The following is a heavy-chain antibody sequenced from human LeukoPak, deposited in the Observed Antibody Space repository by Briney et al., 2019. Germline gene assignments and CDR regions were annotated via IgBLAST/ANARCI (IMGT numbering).Heavy chain of an antibody. Sequence: GESLKISCKGSGYSFTSYWIGWVRQMPGKGLEWMGIIYPGDSDTRYSPSFQGQVTISADKSINTAYLQWSSLKASDTAMYYCARLSGGYCNSTSCYSYFDYWGQGTLVTVSS. CDR3: ARLSGGYCNSTSCYSYFDY. J-gene: IGHJ4*02. V-gene: IGHV5-51*01. D-gene: IGHD2-2*01. CDR2: IYPGDSDT. CDR1: GYSFTSYW.